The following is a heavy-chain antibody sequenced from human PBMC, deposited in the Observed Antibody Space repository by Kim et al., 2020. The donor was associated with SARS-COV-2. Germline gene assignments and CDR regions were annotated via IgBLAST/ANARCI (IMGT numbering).Heavy chain of an antibody. D-gene: IGHD3-10*01. CDR2: ISYDGSNK. CDR3: AKDLYGSGDYYYGMDL. J-gene: IGHJ6*02. CDR1: GFTFSSYG. Sequence: GGSLRLSCAASGFTFSSYGMHWVRQAPGKGLEWVAVISYDGSNKYYADSVKGRFTISRDNSKNTLYLQMNSLRAEDTAVYYCAKDLYGSGDYYYGMDLWGQGTAVNDSS. V-gene: IGHV3-30*18.